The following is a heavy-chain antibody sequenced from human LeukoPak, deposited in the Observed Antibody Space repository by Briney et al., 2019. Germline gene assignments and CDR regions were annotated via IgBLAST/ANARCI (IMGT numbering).Heavy chain of an antibody. V-gene: IGHV4-4*07. J-gene: IGHJ5*02. CDR2: IYTSGST. Sequence: SETLSLTCTVSGGSISSYYWSWIRQPAGKGLEWIGRIYTSGSTNYNPSLKSRVTISVDKSKNQFSLKLSSVTAADTAVYYCARDRGGSGYYGGWFDPWGQGTLVTVSS. CDR3: ARDRGGSGYYGGWFDP. CDR1: GGSISSYY. D-gene: IGHD3-22*01.